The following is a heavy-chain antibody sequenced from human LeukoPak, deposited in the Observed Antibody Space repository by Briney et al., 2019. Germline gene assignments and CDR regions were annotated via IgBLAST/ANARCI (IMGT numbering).Heavy chain of an antibody. J-gene: IGHJ6*02. D-gene: IGHD3-22*01. Sequence: SETLSLTCAVYGGSFSGYYWSWIRQPPGKGLEWIGEINHSGSTKYNPSLKSRVTVSVDTSKNQFSLKLSSVTAADTAVYYCARGANFDSSAYSYYYSGMDVWGQGTTVTVSS. CDR2: INHSGST. CDR1: GGSFSGYY. CDR3: ARGANFDSSAYSYYYSGMDV. V-gene: IGHV4-34*01.